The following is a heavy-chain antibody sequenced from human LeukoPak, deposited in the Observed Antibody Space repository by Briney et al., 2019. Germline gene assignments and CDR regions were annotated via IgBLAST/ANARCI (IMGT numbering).Heavy chain of an antibody. CDR2: ISGSGGST. Sequence: GGSLRLSCAASGFTFSSYAMSWVRQAPGKGLEWVSAISGSGGSTYYADSVKGRFTISRDNSKNTLYLQMNSLRAEDTAVYYCAKDVPLVVVPAASGVAAEYFQHWGQGTLVTVSS. D-gene: IGHD2-2*01. V-gene: IGHV3-23*01. CDR1: GFTFSSYA. J-gene: IGHJ1*01. CDR3: AKDVPLVVVPAASGVAAEYFQH.